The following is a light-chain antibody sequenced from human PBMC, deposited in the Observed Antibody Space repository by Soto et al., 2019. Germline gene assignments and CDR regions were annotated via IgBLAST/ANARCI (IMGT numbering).Light chain of an antibody. CDR1: QSISSW. Sequence: ERGTISWRANQSISSWLAWYQQKPGKAPKLLIYDASDLESGVPSRFSGSGFGTELTLTSSSLQPDDFATYYRKDSENYPGKFGQGTKVDIK. CDR2: DAS. V-gene: IGKV1-5*01. CDR3: KDSENYPGK. J-gene: IGKJ1*01.